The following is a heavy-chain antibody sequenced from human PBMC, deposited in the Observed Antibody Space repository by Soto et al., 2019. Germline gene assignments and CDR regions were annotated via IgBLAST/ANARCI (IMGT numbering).Heavy chain of an antibody. CDR2: ISYDGSNK. D-gene: IGHD6-19*01. CDR3: AKNVWIGSGWYGSGY. J-gene: IGHJ4*02. Sequence: PGGSLRLSCAASGFTFSSYGMHWVRQAPGKGLEWVAVISYDGSNKYYADSVKGRFTISRDNSKNTLYLQMNSLRAEDTAVYYCAKNVWIGSGWYGSGYWGQGTLVTVSS. V-gene: IGHV3-30*18. CDR1: GFTFSSYG.